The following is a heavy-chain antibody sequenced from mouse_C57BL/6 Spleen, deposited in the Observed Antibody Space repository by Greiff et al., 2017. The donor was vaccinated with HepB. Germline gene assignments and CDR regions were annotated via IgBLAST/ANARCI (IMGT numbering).Heavy chain of an antibody. J-gene: IGHJ2*01. Sequence: EVQLVESGGGLVKPGGSLKLSCAASGFTFSSYAMSWVRQTPEKRLEWVATISDGGSYTYYPDNVKGRFTISRDNAKNNLYLQMSHLKSEDTAMYYCARSIYYDYDDYFDYWGQGTTLTVSS. D-gene: IGHD2-4*01. V-gene: IGHV5-4*01. CDR1: GFTFSSYA. CDR3: ARSIYYDYDDYFDY. CDR2: ISDGGSYT.